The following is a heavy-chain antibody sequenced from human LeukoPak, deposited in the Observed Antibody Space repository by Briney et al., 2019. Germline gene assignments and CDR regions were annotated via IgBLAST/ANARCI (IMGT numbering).Heavy chain of an antibody. Sequence: ASVKVSCKASGYTFTSYDINWMRQAPGQGLEWVGWMNPNSGNTGYAQTFQGKLTMTRNTSIKTAYMELSSLRSEDTAVYYCARRFYDNLTGHTWYDYWGQEPWSPSPQ. J-gene: IGHJ4*01. CDR1: GYTFTSYD. CDR3: ARRFYDNLTGHTWYDY. D-gene: IGHD3-9*01. V-gene: IGHV1-8*01. CDR2: MNPNSGNT.